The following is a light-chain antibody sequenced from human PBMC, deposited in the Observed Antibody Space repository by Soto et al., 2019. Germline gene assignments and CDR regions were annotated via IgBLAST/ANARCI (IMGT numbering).Light chain of an antibody. CDR3: QQWRSSPST. Sequence: EIVLTQSPGTLSLSPGERATLSCRASQSVTNSRLAWYQQKPGQTPKGLIYGGSNRATGIPDRFSGSGSGTDFTHTISRMEPEDFAVYYCQQWRSSPSTFGQGTKLEIK. J-gene: IGKJ2*01. CDR1: QSVTNSR. CDR2: GGS. V-gene: IGKV3-20*01.